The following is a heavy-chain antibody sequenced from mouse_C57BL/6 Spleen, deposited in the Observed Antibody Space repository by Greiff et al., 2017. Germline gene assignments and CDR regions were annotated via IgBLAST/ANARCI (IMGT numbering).Heavy chain of an antibody. CDR1: GYTFTSYW. CDR3: ARSSTVVATGYFDV. J-gene: IGHJ1*03. CDR2: IHPNSGST. V-gene: IGHV1-64*01. Sequence: VQLQQSGAELVKPGASVKLSCKASGYTFTSYWMHWVKQRPGQGLEWIGMIHPNSGSTNYNEKFKSKATLTVDKSSSTAYMQLSSLTSEDSAVYYCARSSTVVATGYFDVWGTGTTVTVSS. D-gene: IGHD1-1*01.